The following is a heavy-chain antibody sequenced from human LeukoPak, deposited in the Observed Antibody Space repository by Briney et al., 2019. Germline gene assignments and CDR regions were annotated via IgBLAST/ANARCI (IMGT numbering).Heavy chain of an antibody. CDR2: ISTDGSTT. Sequence: PGGSLRLPCAASGFTFSSYWMHWVRQAPGKGLVWVSRISTDGSTTSYADSVKGRFTISRDNAKNTLYLQMNSLRAEDTAVYYCATYYCSSTSCYEDYWGQGTLVTVSS. D-gene: IGHD2-2*01. CDR1: GFTFSSYW. J-gene: IGHJ4*02. CDR3: ATYYCSSTSCYEDY. V-gene: IGHV3-74*01.